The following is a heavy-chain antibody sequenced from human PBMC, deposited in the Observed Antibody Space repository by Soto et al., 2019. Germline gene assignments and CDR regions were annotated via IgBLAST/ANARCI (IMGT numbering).Heavy chain of an antibody. Sequence: EVQLVESGGGLVKPGGSLRLSCAASGFTFSSYTIHWVRQAPGKGLEWVSSISSGGSDVYYADSVKGRFTISRDNAKNSLYLQMNCLRAEDTTVYYCARGRDNPTDYWGQGTLVTVSS. CDR1: GFTFSSYT. CDR3: ARGRDNPTDY. V-gene: IGHV3-21*01. CDR2: ISSGGSDV. D-gene: IGHD1-1*01. J-gene: IGHJ4*02.